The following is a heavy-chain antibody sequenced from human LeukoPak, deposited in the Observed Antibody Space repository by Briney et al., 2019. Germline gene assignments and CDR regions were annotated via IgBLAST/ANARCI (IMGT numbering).Heavy chain of an antibody. D-gene: IGHD3-3*01. CDR2: ISGSGGST. CDR3: AKVNYDFWSGYFPYLGRYYFDY. Sequence: GGSLRLSCAASGFTFSSYAMSWVRQAPGKGLEWVSAISGSGGSTYYADSVKGRFTISRDNSKNTLYLQMNSLRAEDTAVYYCAKVNYDFWSGYFPYLGRYYFDYWGQGTLVTVSS. V-gene: IGHV3-23*01. CDR1: GFTFSSYA. J-gene: IGHJ4*02.